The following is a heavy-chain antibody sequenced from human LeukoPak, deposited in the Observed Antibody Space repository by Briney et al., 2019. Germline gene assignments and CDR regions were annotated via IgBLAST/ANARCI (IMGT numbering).Heavy chain of an antibody. CDR2: LYSDGRT. J-gene: IGHJ4*02. CDR3: LLATINSGLFHY. V-gene: IGHV3-53*01. D-gene: IGHD5-24*01. Sequence: GGSLRLSCAASGFTVSSNTMSWVRQAPGKGLELVSVLYSDGRTYYADSVKGRFTISRDNSKNTLFLQMNSLRVEDTAVYYCLLATINSGLFHYWGQGTLVTVSS. CDR1: GFTVSSNT.